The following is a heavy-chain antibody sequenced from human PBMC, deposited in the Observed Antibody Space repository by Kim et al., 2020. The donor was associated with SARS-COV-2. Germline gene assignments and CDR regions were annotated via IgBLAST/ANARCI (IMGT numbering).Heavy chain of an antibody. V-gene: IGHV3-20*01. Sequence: GGSLRLSCAASGFSFDDYGMSWVRQAPGKGLEWVSGITWNDDSTGYADSVKGRFTISRDNAKNSLYLQMNNLRAEDTASYHCARGYCSSSNCYLRYYYGLDVWGQGTTVTVSS. CDR2: ITWNDDST. J-gene: IGHJ6*02. CDR1: GFSFDDYG. CDR3: ARGYCSSSNCYLRYYYGLDV. D-gene: IGHD2-2*01.